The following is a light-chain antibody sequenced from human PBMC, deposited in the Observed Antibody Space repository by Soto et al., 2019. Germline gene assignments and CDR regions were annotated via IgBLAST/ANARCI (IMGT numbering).Light chain of an antibody. J-gene: IGKJ2*01. CDR3: LQDYNYPYT. CDR2: AAS. V-gene: IGKV1-6*01. CDR1: QSISSW. Sequence: IQMTQSPSTLSASVGYRVTITCRASQSISSWLAWYQQKPGKAPKFLIYAASNLQSGVPSRFSGSGSGTDFTLTISSLQPEDFATYYCLQDYNYPYTFGQGTKVDIK.